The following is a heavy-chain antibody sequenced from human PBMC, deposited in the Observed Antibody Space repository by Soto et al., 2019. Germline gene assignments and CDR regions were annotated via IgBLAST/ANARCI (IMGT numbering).Heavy chain of an antibody. CDR2: IIPRTGTA. V-gene: IGHV1-69*01. CDR3: ACSYGTSWYRHY. J-gene: IGHJ4*02. CDR1: GGTFNNYA. D-gene: IGHD6-13*01. Sequence: QLVLVQSGTEVKKPGSSVKVSCKASGGTFNNYAVTWVRQAPGQGLEWMGGIIPRTGTAHYEEEFQGQVTITAEESTSTAYMDLSRLTFEVPAVYYCACSYGTSWYRHYWGQGTLVTVSS.